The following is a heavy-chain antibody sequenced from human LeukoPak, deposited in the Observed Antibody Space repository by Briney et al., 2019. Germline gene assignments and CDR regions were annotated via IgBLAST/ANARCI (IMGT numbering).Heavy chain of an antibody. Sequence: GASVKVSCKASGYTFTSYAMHWVRQAPGQRLEWMGWISAYNGNTNYAQKLQGRVTMTTDTSTSTAYMELRSLRSDDTAVYYCARVFYSYYGSGSTSTPFDPWGQGTLVTVSS. CDR2: ISAYNGNT. CDR3: ARVFYSYYGSGSTSTPFDP. D-gene: IGHD3-10*01. CDR1: GYTFTSYA. J-gene: IGHJ5*02. V-gene: IGHV1-18*01.